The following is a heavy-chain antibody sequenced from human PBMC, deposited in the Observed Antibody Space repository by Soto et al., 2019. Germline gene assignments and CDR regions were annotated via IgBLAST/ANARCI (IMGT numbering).Heavy chain of an antibody. CDR1: GLTFSSYA. CDR3: AKAPQQQLVDYDY. D-gene: IGHD6-13*01. V-gene: IGHV3-23*01. CDR2: ISNSGGTI. Sequence: EVQLLESGGDLLQPGGSLRLSCAASGLTFSSYAMSWVRQAPGKGLEWVSAISNSGGTIYYADSVKGRFTISRDNSKNAQYLQMNSLRAEDTAVYYCAKAPQQQLVDYDYWGQGTLVTVSS. J-gene: IGHJ4*02.